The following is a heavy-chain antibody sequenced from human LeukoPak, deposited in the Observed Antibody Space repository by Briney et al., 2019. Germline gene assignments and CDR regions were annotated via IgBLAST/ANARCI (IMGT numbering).Heavy chain of an antibody. J-gene: IGHJ4*02. CDR1: GFTFSSYA. CDR2: IVASGDNT. CDR3: ARDKYGDYVIDY. Sequence: GGSLRLSCAASGFTFSSYAMNWVRQAPGKGLEWVSAIVASGDNTHYADSVKGRFIISRDNSKNSLYLQMNSLRAEDTAVYYCARDKYGDYVIDYWGQGTLVTVSS. D-gene: IGHD4-17*01. V-gene: IGHV3-23*01.